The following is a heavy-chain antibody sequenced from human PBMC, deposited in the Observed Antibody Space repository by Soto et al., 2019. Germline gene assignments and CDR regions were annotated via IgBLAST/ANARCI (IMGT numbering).Heavy chain of an antibody. Sequence: SLGLSFVVSGLPFSRYYMSWDRTAPGKGLEWVSDISGSGRNTFYADVVKGRFTISRDNSKNTLYLQMNSLRVEDTGFYYCAKNKLVLTWLAYWGPGTPVTFSS. V-gene: IGHV3-23*01. CDR3: AKNKLVLTWLAY. CDR2: ISGSGRNT. D-gene: IGHD3-9*01. CDR1: GLPFSRYY. J-gene: IGHJ4*02.